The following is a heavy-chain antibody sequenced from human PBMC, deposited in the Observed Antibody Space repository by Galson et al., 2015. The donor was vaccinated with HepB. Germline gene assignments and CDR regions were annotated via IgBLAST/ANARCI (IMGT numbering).Heavy chain of an antibody. J-gene: IGHJ5*02. CDR1: GFTFSSYD. CDR3: AKDSRYDSSGYYEP. CDR2: ISSSGGST. D-gene: IGHD3-22*01. Sequence: SLRLSCAASGFTFSSYDMSWVRQAPGKGLEWVSDISSSGGSTYYADSVKSRFTISRDNSKKTLYLQMNSLRAEDTAVYYCAKDSRYDSSGYYEPWGQGTLVTVSS. V-gene: IGHV3-23*01.